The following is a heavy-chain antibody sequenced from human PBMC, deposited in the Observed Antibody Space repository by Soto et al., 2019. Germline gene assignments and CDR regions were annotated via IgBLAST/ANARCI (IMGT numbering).Heavy chain of an antibody. CDR3: ARDRGYSSGWGANRWFDP. V-gene: IGHV6-1*01. CDR2: TYYRSKWYN. Sequence: SPTLSLTCAISGDSVSSNSSAWNWIRQSPSRGLGWLGRTYYRSKWYNDYAVSVKSRITINPDTSKNQFSLQLNSVTPEDTAVYYCARDRGYSSGWGANRWFDPWGQGTLVTVSS. J-gene: IGHJ5*02. CDR1: GDSVSSNSSA. D-gene: IGHD6-19*01.